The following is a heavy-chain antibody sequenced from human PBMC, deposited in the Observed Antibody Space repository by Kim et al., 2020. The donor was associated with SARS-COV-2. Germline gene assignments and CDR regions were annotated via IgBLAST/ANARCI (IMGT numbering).Heavy chain of an antibody. J-gene: IGHJ5*01. D-gene: IGHD3-10*01. CDR2: IASSSGPI. CDR3: TRDRGHHQFDS. V-gene: IGHV3-48*04. CDR1: GFSFPSYA. Sequence: GGSLRLSCAASGFSFPSYAMDWVRQAPGKGLEWVSYIASSSGPIYYADSVKGRFTISRDNAQNSLYLQMNSLRAEDTAVYYCTRDRGHHQFDSWGQGTLVTVSS.